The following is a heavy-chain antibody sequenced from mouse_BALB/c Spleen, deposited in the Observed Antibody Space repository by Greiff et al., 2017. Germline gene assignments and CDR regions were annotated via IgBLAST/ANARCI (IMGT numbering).Heavy chain of an antibody. Sequence: EVKLVESGPSLVKPSQTLSLTCSVTGDSITSGYWNWIRKFPGNKLEYMGYISYSGSTYYNPSLKSRISITRDTSKNQYYLQLNSVTTEDTATYYCARRDYGSSYWFAYWGQGTLVTVSA. CDR2: ISYSGST. CDR3: ARRDYGSSYWFAY. CDR1: GDSITSGY. J-gene: IGHJ3*01. D-gene: IGHD1-1*01. V-gene: IGHV3-8*02.